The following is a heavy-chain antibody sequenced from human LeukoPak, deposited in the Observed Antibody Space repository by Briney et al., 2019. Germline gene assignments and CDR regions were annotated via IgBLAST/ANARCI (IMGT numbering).Heavy chain of an antibody. Sequence: GSLRLSCAVSGFTFSSYWMSWVRQAPGKGLEWVANIREDGSEKYYVDSVKGRFTISRDNAKNSLYLQMNSLRAEDTAVYYCAELGITMIGGAWGKGTTVTISS. CDR3: AELGITMIGGA. J-gene: IGHJ6*04. CDR2: IREDGSEK. CDR1: GFTFSSYW. D-gene: IGHD3-10*02. V-gene: IGHV3-7*01.